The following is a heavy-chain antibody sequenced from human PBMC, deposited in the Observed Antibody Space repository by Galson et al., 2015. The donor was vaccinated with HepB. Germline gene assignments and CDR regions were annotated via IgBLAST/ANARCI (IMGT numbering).Heavy chain of an antibody. D-gene: IGHD6-13*01. CDR2: ISGGGGST. CDR3: AKDRRNSGIAAAGSGFDY. Sequence: LRLSCAASGFTFSSYAMSWVRQAPGKGLEWVSAISGGGGSTYNADSVKGRFTISRDNSKNTLYLQMNTLRAEDTALYYCAKDRRNSGIAAAGSGFDYWGQGTLVTVSS. CDR1: GFTFSSYA. J-gene: IGHJ4*02. V-gene: IGHV3-23*01.